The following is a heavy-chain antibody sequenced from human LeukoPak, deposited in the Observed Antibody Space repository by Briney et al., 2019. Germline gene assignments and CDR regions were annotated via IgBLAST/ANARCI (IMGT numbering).Heavy chain of an antibody. CDR3: ATVGWASNGWHLTGAFDI. D-gene: IGHD6-19*01. J-gene: IGHJ3*02. CDR1: GYTLTELS. CDR2: FDPEDGET. Sequence: ASVKVSCKVSGYTLTELSMHWVRQAPGKGLEWMGGFDPEDGETIYAQKFQGRVTMTEDTSTDTAYMELSSLRSEDTAVYYCATVGWASNGWHLTGAFDIWGQGTMVTVSS. V-gene: IGHV1-24*01.